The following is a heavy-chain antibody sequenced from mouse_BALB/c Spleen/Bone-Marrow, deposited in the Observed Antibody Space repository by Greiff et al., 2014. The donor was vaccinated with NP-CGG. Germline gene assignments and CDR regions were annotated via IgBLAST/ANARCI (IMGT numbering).Heavy chain of an antibody. CDR1: GFDFSRYW. Sequence: EVQVVEPGAGLVQPGGSLKLSCAASGFDFSRYWMNWVRKAPGKGLEWIGEINPDSSTINYTPSLKNKFIIARDKAKNSLELQMRKVRAEDTEVYYRARLASDGAMDFWGPGTPVTVSS. V-gene: IGHV4-1*02. CDR2: INPDSSTI. J-gene: IGHJ4*01. CDR3: ARLASDGAMDF.